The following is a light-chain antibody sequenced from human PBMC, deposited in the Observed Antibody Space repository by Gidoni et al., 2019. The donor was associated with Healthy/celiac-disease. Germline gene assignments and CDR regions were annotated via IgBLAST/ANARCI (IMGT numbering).Light chain of an antibody. V-gene: IGLV2-14*01. CDR1: SSDVGGYNY. Sequence: QPALTQPAPVSGSPGQSITISCTGTSSDVGGYNYVSWYQQHPGKAPKLMIYDVSNRPSGVSNRFSGSKSGNTASLTISGLQAEDEADYYCSSYTSSSTLGFGGGTKLTVL. CDR2: DVS. J-gene: IGLJ3*02. CDR3: SSYTSSSTLG.